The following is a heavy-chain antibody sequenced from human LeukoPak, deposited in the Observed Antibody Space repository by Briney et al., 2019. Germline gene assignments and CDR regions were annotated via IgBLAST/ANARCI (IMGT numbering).Heavy chain of an antibody. V-gene: IGHV1-18*04. Sequence: GASVKVSCKASGFTFTGYYMHWVRQAPGQGLEWMGWISAYNGNTNYAQKLQGRVTMTTDTSTSTAYMELRSLRSDDTAVYYCARGYYDILTGYLEYFQHWGQGTLVTVSS. CDR1: GFTFTGYY. CDR2: ISAYNGNT. D-gene: IGHD3-9*01. CDR3: ARGYYDILTGYLEYFQH. J-gene: IGHJ1*01.